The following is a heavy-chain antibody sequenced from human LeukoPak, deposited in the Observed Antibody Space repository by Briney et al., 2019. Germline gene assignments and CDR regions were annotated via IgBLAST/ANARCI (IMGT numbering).Heavy chain of an antibody. CDR1: RFIFDHCA. CDR2: MSWEGDST. V-gene: IGHV3-43D*04. J-gene: IGHJ6*03. CDR3: AKARVRYYYYRHV. D-gene: IGHD4/OR15-4a*01. Sequence: GGSLRLSCAASRFIFDHCAVQCARESRGKGLEWVCLMSWEGDSTYYAHSVKGRFTISIDNSKVSLYLQMNSLRAEDTALYYCAKARVRYYYYRHVWHKEPSVSVPS.